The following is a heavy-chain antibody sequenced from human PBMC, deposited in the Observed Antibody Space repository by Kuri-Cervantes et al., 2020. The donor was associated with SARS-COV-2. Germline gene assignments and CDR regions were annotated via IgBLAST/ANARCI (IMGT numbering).Heavy chain of an antibody. V-gene: IGHV4-59*01. CDR2: LYNSGNT. CDR3: ARVGGATYGVVVYYYYYYMDV. CDR1: GASINRYY. Sequence: SETLSLTCTVSGASINRYYWSWLRQPPGKPLEWIGYLYNSGNTNYNPSFKSRVTISKDASNNRFSLRLSSVTAADTAVYYCARVGGATYGVVVYYYYYYMDVWGKGTTVTVSS. D-gene: IGHD3-3*01. J-gene: IGHJ6*03.